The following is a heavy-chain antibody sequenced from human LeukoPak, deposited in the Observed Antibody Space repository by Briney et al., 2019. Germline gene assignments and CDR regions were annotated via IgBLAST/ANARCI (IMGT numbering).Heavy chain of an antibody. CDR3: ARTKEMASISYFDS. J-gene: IGHJ4*02. D-gene: IGHD5-24*01. CDR2: IDSSGSNI. Sequence: GGSLRLSCAASGFTFSSYGMHWIRQPPGKGLEWVSYIDSSGSNIHYADSVKGRFTISRDNAKNSLYLQMNSLRAEDTAVYYCARTKEMASISYFDSWGQGTLVTVSS. V-gene: IGHV3-48*03. CDR1: GFTFSSYG.